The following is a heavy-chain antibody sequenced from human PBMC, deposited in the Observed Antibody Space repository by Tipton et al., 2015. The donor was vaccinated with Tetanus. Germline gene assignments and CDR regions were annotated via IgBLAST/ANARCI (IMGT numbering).Heavy chain of an antibody. Sequence: SLRLSCAASTLTFSDYWMHWVRQAPGRGLVWLSRVNGDGSVTKYADSVKGRLTIARDNAKNTLYLQMSSLRPDDTAVYYCATGVGYYYDSWGQGTLVTVSS. CDR3: ATGVGYYYDS. V-gene: IGHV3-74*01. CDR2: VNGDGSVT. J-gene: IGHJ4*02. CDR1: TLTFSDYW. D-gene: IGHD1-26*01.